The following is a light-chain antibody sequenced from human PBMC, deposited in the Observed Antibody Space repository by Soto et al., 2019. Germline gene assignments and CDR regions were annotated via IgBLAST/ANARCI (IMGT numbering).Light chain of an antibody. CDR1: QTVSSNY. Sequence: EIILTPSLDTLSFSPLEIATLSCRASQTVSSNYLAWCQQRPGQAPRLLIYGASTRAAGIPDRFSGSGSGTDFTLTITRLEPEDSAVYFCQQYTGPPTTFGQGTRWRL. J-gene: IGKJ5*01. CDR2: GAS. CDR3: QQYTGPPTT. V-gene: IGKV3-20*01.